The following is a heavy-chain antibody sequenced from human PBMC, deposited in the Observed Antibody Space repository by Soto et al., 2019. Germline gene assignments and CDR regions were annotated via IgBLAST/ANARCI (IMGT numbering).Heavy chain of an antibody. Sequence: SETLSLTCAVSGGSISSCGFSWSWIRRSPGKGLEWIGYIYHAGSTFYNPSLKSRATMSVDRSKNQFPLKLHAVTAADTAVYYCARSTYFHGSGSYSGWFDPWGQGTLVTVSS. CDR3: ARSTYFHGSGSYSGWFDP. V-gene: IGHV4-30-2*06. CDR2: IYHAGST. D-gene: IGHD3-10*01. J-gene: IGHJ5*02. CDR1: GGSISSCGFS.